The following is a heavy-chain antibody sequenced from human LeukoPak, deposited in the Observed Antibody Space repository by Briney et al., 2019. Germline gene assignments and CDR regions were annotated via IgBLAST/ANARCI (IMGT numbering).Heavy chain of an antibody. CDR2: ISYDGSNK. J-gene: IGHJ5*02. CDR1: GFTFSSYG. Sequence: GGSLRLSCAASGFTFSSYGMHWVRQAPGKGLEWVAVISYDGSNKYYADSVKGRFTISRDNSKNTLYLQMNSLRAEDTAVYYCAKDTSGSYDHWGQGTLVTVSS. CDR3: AKDTSGSYDH. V-gene: IGHV3-30*18. D-gene: IGHD1-26*01.